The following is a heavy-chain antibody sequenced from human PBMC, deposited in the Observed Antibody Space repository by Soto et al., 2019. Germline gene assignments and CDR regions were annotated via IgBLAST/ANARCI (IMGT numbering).Heavy chain of an antibody. V-gene: IGHV1-69*01. CDR2: IIPIFGTA. J-gene: IGHJ4*02. CDR3: ARDHYYGSGSYYHPLDY. Sequence: QGVEWMGWIIPIFGTANYAQRFQGRVAITADASTSTAYMELSSLRSEDTAVYYCARDHYYGSGSYYHPLDYWGQGTLVTVSS. D-gene: IGHD3-10*01.